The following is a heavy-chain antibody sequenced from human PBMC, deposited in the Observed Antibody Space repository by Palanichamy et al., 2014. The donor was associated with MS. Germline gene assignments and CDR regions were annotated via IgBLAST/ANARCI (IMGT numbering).Heavy chain of an antibody. V-gene: IGHV3-48*03. D-gene: IGHD6-13*01. Sequence: EVQLVESGGGLVQPGGSLRLSCTGSGFMFTNHEMNWVRQAPGKGLEWVSYISSHGDTIHYADSVKGRFTISRDSVKNSLYLQMNSLRAEDTAIYYCTRETFSGIEYNGMDLWGQGTTVTVSS. CDR1: GFMFTNHE. J-gene: IGHJ6*02. CDR2: ISSHGDTI. CDR3: TRETFSGIEYNGMDL.